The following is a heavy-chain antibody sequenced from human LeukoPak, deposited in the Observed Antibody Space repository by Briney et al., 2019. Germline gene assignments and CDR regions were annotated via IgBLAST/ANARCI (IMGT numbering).Heavy chain of an antibody. CDR3: ARLGTTTTWFHNY. Sequence: SETLSLTCTVSGGSISSGAYYWAWIRQPPGQGLEGIGSIYYSGTTHYTPSLKSRVTMSLDTSQNQFSLKLSSVTAEDTAVYYCARLGTTTTWFHNYWGRGTLVTVSS. CDR2: IYYSGTT. CDR1: GGSISSGAYY. J-gene: IGHJ4*02. D-gene: IGHD3-10*01. V-gene: IGHV4-39*01.